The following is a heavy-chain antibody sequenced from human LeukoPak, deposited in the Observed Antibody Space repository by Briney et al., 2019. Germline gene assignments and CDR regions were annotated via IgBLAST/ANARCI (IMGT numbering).Heavy chain of an antibody. Sequence: SETLSLTCTVSGGSVSSSSYYWGWIRQPPGKGLEWIGSIYYSGSTYYNPSLKSRVTISVDTSKNQFSLKLSSVTAADTAVYYCARQLLVSRSLFPLRYFDSRRRGYFDYWGQGTLVTVSS. CDR1: GGSVSSSSYY. CDR2: IYYSGST. D-gene: IGHD3-9*01. CDR3: ARQLLVSRSLFPLRYFDSRRRGYFDY. V-gene: IGHV4-39*01. J-gene: IGHJ4*02.